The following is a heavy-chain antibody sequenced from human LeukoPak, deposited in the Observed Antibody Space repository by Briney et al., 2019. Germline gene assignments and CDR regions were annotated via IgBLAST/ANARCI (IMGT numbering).Heavy chain of an antibody. V-gene: IGHV4-34*01. CDR1: GGSFSGYY. Sequence: SETLSLTCAVYGGSFSGYYWNWIRQPPGKGLEWIGEIHRSGSTNYNPSLKSRVSISVDTSKNQFSLKLSSVTAADTAVYYCAREDSSGFPRLHNWFDPWGQGTLVTVSS. D-gene: IGHD6-19*01. J-gene: IGHJ5*02. CDR3: AREDSSGFPRLHNWFDP. CDR2: IHRSGST.